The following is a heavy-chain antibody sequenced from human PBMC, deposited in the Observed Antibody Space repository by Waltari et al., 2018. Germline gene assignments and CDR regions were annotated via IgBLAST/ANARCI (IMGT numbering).Heavy chain of an antibody. D-gene: IGHD2-15*01. Sequence: EVQLVETGGGLIQPGGFLRLSCAASGFTVSSNYMSWVRQAPGKGLEWVSVIYSGGSTYYADSVKGRFTISRDNSKNTLYLQMNSLRAEDTAVYYCARTPDWCSGGSCYLVYYYYGMDVWGQGTTVTVSS. J-gene: IGHJ6*02. V-gene: IGHV3-53*02. CDR1: GFTVSSNY. CDR2: IYSGGST. CDR3: ARTPDWCSGGSCYLVYYYYGMDV.